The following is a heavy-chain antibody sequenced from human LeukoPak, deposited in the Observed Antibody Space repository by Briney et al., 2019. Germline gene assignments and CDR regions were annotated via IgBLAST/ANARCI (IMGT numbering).Heavy chain of an antibody. CDR3: GLGGAIIPDAFDI. J-gene: IGHJ3*02. CDR1: GGSFRGYY. Sequence: SETLSLTCAAYGGSFRGYYWSWIRRPPGHGLKWFGEIYRGGSTNYHPSLKSRATISLDTSKSLFSLKPSSVTAADTAVYYCGLGGAIIPDAFDIWGPGTMVSVSS. CDR2: IYRGGST. V-gene: IGHV4-34*01. D-gene: IGHD3-16*02.